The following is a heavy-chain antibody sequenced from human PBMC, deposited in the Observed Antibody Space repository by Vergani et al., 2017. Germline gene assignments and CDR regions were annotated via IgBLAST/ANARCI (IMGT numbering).Heavy chain of an antibody. CDR2: ISGSGGST. CDR1: GFTFNHYA. J-gene: IGHJ6*02. V-gene: IGHV3-23*01. Sequence: EVQLLESGGDLVQPGGSLRLSCAASGFTFNHYAMNWVRQAPGKGLEWVSGISGSGGSTDYAGSVKGRFTISRASSKNTLYLQMNSLSAGDTAVYYCAKANPRNSGYDYLYYYHAMDVWGQGTTVTVSS. D-gene: IGHD5-12*01. CDR3: AKANPRNSGYDYLYYYHAMDV.